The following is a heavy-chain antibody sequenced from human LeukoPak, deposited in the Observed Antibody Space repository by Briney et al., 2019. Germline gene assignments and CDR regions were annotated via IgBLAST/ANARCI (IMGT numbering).Heavy chain of an antibody. CDR1: GGSISSYY. Sequence: PSETLSLTCTVSGGSISSYYWSWIRQPPGKGLEWIGYIYYSGSTNYNPSLKSRVTISVDTSKNQFSLKLSSVTAADTAVYYCARHGSGSYSFGMDVWGQGTTVTVSS. D-gene: IGHD3-10*01. CDR3: ARHGSGSYSFGMDV. J-gene: IGHJ6*02. CDR2: IYYSGST. V-gene: IGHV4-59*08.